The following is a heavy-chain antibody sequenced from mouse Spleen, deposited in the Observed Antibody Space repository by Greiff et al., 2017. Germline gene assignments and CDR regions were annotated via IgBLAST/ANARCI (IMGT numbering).Heavy chain of an antibody. D-gene: IGHD1-1*02. V-gene: IGHV1-42*01. CDR3: ARGTVYYAMDY. Sequence: EVKLQESGPELVKPGASVKISCKASGYSFTGYYMNWVKQSPEKSLEWIGEINPSTGGTTYNQKFKAKATLTVDKSSSTAYMQLKSLTSEDSAVYYCARGTVYYAMDYWGQGTLVTVSA. CDR1: GYSFTGYY. J-gene: IGHJ3*01. CDR2: INPSTGGT.